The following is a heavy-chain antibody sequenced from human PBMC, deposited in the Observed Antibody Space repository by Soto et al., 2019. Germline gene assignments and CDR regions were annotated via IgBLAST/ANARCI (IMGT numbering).Heavy chain of an antibody. CDR3: AKFKVGAYYFDY. Sequence: GGTRRLSCAASGFTFSSYAMSWVRQAPGKGLXWVXAIXXSXGXXXYXXSVKGRFTISRDNSKNTLYLPMNSLRADDTAVYYCAKFKVGAYYFDYWGQGALVTASS. J-gene: IGHJ4*02. CDR1: GFTFSSYA. V-gene: IGHV3-23*01. D-gene: IGHD1-26*01. CDR2: IXXSXGXX.